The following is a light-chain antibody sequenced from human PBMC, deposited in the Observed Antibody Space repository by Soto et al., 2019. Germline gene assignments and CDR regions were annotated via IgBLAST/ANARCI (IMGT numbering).Light chain of an antibody. V-gene: IGKV3-20*01. J-gene: IGKJ5*01. Sequence: THPRSTLPMSPKEIATLSCRASQSVSSNYLAWYQQKPGQAPRLLIYDASSRATGIPDRFSGSGSGTEFTLTITPPEPQHFVVYFCQQYGRSPITFAQGTRLEIK. CDR1: QSVSSNY. CDR3: QQYGRSPIT. CDR2: DAS.